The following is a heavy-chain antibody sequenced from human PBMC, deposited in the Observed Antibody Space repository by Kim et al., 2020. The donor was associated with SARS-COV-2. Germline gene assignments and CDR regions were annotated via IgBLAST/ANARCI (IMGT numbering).Heavy chain of an antibody. D-gene: IGHD4-17*01. J-gene: IGHJ6*02. CDR2: IWYDGSNK. Sequence: SLRLSCAASGFTFSSYGMHWVRQAPGKGLEWVAVIWYDGSNKYYADSVKGRFTISRDNSKNTLYLQMNSLRAEDTAVYYCAREGNGDYGHYYYYGMDVWGQGTTVTVSS. V-gene: IGHV3-33*08. CDR1: GFTFSSYG. CDR3: AREGNGDYGHYYYYGMDV.